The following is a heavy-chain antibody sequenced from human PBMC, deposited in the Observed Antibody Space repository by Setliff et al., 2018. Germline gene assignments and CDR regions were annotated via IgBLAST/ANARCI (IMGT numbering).Heavy chain of an antibody. D-gene: IGHD3-16*02. V-gene: IGHV1-18*01. CDR2: ISGYNGNT. CDR1: GYTFTSYG. CDR3: ARVPFYDYVWGTYRGEYYFDY. J-gene: IGHJ4*02. Sequence: ASVKVSCKASGYTFTSYGISWVRQAPGQGLEWMGWISGYNGNTNHAQKLQGRVTMTTDTSTSTSSMELRSLRSDDTAVYYCARVPFYDYVWGTYRGEYYFDYWGQGTLVTVSS.